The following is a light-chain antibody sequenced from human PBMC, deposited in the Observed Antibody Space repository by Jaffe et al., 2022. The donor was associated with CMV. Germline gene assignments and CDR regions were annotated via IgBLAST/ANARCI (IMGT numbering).Light chain of an antibody. V-gene: IGLV2-14*03. CDR2: AVS. J-gene: IGLJ3*02. CDR3: ISRTSSALWV. Sequence: QSALTQPASVSGSPGQSITISCSGTSSDIGGYNSVSWYQQHPGEAPKLMIYAVSNRPSGVSNRFSGSKSGNTASLTISGLQAEDEADYYCISRTSSALWVFGGGTKLTVL. CDR1: SSDIGGYNS.